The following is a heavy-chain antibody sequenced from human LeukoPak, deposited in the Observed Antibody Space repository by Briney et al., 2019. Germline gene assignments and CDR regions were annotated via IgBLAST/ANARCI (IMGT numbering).Heavy chain of an antibody. CDR3: ARAGSPGQLSDY. Sequence: PGGSLTLSCAASGFTFSSYAMHWVRQAPGKGLEYVSAISSNGGSTYYANSVKGRFTISRDNSKNTLYLQMGSLRAEDMAVYYCARAGSPGQLSDYWGQGTLVTVSS. CDR1: GFTFSSYA. J-gene: IGHJ4*02. V-gene: IGHV3-64*01. D-gene: IGHD6-13*01. CDR2: ISSNGGST.